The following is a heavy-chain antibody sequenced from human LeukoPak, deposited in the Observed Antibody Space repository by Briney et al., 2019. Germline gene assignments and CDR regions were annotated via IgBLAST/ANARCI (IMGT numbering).Heavy chain of an antibody. V-gene: IGHV3-53*01. Sequence: GGSLRLSCAASDFTVSNNYMNWVRQAPGKGLEWVSVIYSGGSTYYADSVKGRFTISRDNSKNTLYLQMNSLRAEDTAVYHCATTTGGKNFDYWGQGTLVTVSS. D-gene: IGHD1-1*01. J-gene: IGHJ4*02. CDR3: ATTTGGKNFDY. CDR1: DFTVSNNY. CDR2: IYSGGST.